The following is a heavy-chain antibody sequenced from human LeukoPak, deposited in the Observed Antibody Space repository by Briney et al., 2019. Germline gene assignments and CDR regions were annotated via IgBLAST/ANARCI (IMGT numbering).Heavy chain of an antibody. CDR3: ARRDGYKKYYFDY. Sequence: SETLSLTCTVSGGSISSYYWSWIRQPPGKGLEWIGYIYYSGSTNYNPSLKSRVTISVDTSKNQFSLKLSSVTAADTAVYYCARRDGYKKYYFDYWGQGTQVTVSS. J-gene: IGHJ4*02. V-gene: IGHV4-59*01. CDR1: GGSISSYY. CDR2: IYYSGST. D-gene: IGHD5-24*01.